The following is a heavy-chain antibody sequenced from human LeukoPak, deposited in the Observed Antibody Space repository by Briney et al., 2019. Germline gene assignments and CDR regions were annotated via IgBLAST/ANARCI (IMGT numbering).Heavy chain of an antibody. J-gene: IGHJ3*02. Sequence: GGSLRLSCAASGFNFSSYSMNWVRQAPGKGLEWVAFIRYDGSNKYYADSVKGRFTISRDNSKNTLYLQMNSLRAEDTAVYYCATSCSSTSCYSFPDAFDIWGQGTMVTVSS. CDR2: IRYDGSNK. V-gene: IGHV3-30*02. D-gene: IGHD2-2*01. CDR1: GFNFSSYS. CDR3: ATSCSSTSCYSFPDAFDI.